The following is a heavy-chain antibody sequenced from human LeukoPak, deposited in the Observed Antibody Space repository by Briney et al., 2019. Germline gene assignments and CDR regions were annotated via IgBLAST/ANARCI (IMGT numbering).Heavy chain of an antibody. CDR1: GFTVSGNY. V-gene: IGHV3-53*01. CDR2: IFGDERT. CDR3: ATDGFNYLEH. Sequence: GGALRLSCAASGFTVSGNYMSWVRQAPGKGLEWVSLIFGDERTSSADSVKGRFTISRDNSRNTVFLQMDRLRPEDTAVYYCATDGFNYLEHWGQGALVIVSS. D-gene: IGHD5-24*01. J-gene: IGHJ4*02.